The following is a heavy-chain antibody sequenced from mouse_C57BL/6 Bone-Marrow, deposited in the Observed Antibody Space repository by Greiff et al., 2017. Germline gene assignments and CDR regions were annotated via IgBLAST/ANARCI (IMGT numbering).Heavy chain of an antibody. V-gene: IGHV1-50*01. D-gene: IGHD1-1*01. CDR2: IDPSDSYT. CDR3: AREKGYGSSLWFAY. J-gene: IGHJ3*01. Sequence: QVQLQQPGAELVKPGASVKLSCKASGYTFTSYWMQWVKQRPGQGLEWIGEIDPSDSYTNYNQTFKGKATLTVDTSSSTAYMQLSSLTSEDSAVYYCAREKGYGSSLWFAYWGQGTLVTVSA. CDR1: GYTFTSYW.